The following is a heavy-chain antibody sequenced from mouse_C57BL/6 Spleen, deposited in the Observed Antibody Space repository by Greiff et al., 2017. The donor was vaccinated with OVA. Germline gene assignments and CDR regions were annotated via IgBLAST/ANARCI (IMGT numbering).Heavy chain of an antibody. CDR1: GYAFSSSW. CDR2: IYPGDGDT. J-gene: IGHJ3*01. Sequence: VQLQQSGPALVKPGASVKISCKASGYAFSSSWMNWVKQRPGKGLEWIGRIYPGDGDTNYNGKFKGKATLTADKSSSTAYMHLSSLTSEDSAVYFCAISGGTGFAYWGQGTLVTVAA. V-gene: IGHV1-82*01. CDR3: AISGGTGFAY. D-gene: IGHD2-14*01.